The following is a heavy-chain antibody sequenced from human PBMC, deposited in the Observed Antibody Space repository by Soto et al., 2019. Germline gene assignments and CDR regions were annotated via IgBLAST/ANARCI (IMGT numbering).Heavy chain of an antibody. D-gene: IGHD5-18*01. CDR3: ARGNTAMVDYYYYGMDV. J-gene: IGHJ6*02. V-gene: IGHV3-74*01. CDR2: INSDGSST. CDR1: VFTFSSYW. Sequence: GGSLRLSCSASVFTFSSYWMHWFRQAPGKGLVWVSRINSDGSSTSYADSVKGRFTISRDNAKNTLYLQMNSLRAEDTAVYYCARGNTAMVDYYYYGMDVWGQGTTVTVSS.